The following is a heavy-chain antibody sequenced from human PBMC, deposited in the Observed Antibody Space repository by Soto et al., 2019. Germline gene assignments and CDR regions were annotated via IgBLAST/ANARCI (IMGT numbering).Heavy chain of an antibody. D-gene: IGHD4-4*01. J-gene: IGHJ5*02. V-gene: IGHV3-15*07. CDR2: VNTKTEGATT. CDR1: GFTFSNAW. Sequence: EVQLVESGGGLVMPGGSLRLSCAASGFTFSNAWMNWVRQAPGKGLEWVGRVNTKTEGATTDYVAPVKGRFTISREDSINTLYMQINSLKTEDTAVYYCITVSHTSVKPAWGQGTLGSVST. CDR3: ITVSHTSVKPA.